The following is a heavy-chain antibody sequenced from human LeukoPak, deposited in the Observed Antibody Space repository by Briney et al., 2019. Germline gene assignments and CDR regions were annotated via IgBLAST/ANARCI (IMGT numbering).Heavy chain of an antibody. CDR1: GGSFSDYY. J-gene: IGHJ4*02. CDR3: ARLSSRRFPPTYSFDRRNYFDY. D-gene: IGHD3-22*01. V-gene: IGHV4-34*01. CDR2: INHSGST. Sequence: SETLSLTCAVYGGSFSDYYWSWIRQPPGKGLEWIGEINHSGSTSYNPSLKSRVTMSVDTSKNQFSPKLSSVTAADTAVYYCARLSSRRFPPTYSFDRRNYFDYWGQGTLVTVSS.